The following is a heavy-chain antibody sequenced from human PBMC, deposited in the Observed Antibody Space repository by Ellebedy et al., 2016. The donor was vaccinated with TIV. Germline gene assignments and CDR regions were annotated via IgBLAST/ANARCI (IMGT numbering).Heavy chain of an antibody. J-gene: IGHJ4*02. CDR3: AKDDGWELEIGMGY. V-gene: IGHV3-23*01. D-gene: IGHD1-26*01. Sequence: GGSLRLXXAASGFTVSSNYMSWVRQAPGKGLEWVSAISGSGGSTYYADSVKGRFTISRDNSKNTLYLQMNSLRAEDTAVYYCAKDDGWELEIGMGYWGQGTLVTVSS. CDR2: ISGSGGST. CDR1: GFTVSSNY.